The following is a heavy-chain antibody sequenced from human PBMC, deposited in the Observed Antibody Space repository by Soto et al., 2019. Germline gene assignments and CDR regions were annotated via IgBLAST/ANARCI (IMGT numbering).Heavy chain of an antibody. Sequence: QVQLVQSGAEVRKPGASVKVSCKASGYIFSGNYLHWVRRAPGQGLEWMAWINAKNGATNYAQKFRRRASVTRDTSISTTYLELGGLTSDDTAVYYCARAREDSSGWFDHWGQGTQVTVSP. CDR2: INAKNGAT. CDR3: ARAREDSSGWFDH. D-gene: IGHD6-19*01. CDR1: GYIFSGNY. J-gene: IGHJ5*02. V-gene: IGHV1-2*02.